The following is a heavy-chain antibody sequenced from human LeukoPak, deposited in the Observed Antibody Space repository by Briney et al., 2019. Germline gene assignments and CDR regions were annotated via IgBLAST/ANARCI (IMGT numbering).Heavy chain of an antibody. CDR2: IYHSGST. J-gene: IGHJ4*02. V-gene: IGHV4-38-2*01. D-gene: IGHD3-16*02. CDR1: GYFISSGYY. Sequence: SETLSLTCAVSGYFISSGYYWGWIRQPPGKGLEWIGSIYHSGSTYYNPSLKSRITISVDTSKNQFSLKLTSVTAADTAVYYCARVIWVCEFWGQGTLVTVSS. CDR3: ARVIWVCEF.